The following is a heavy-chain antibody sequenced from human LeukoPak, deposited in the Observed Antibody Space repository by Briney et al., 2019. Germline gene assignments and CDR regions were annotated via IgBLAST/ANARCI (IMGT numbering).Heavy chain of an antibody. J-gene: IGHJ4*02. CDR3: ARHRGYSYSRGGPIDY. D-gene: IGHD5-18*01. V-gene: IGHV4-39*01. Sequence: SETLSLTCTVSGGSISSSSYYWGWIRQPPGKGLEWIGSIYYSGSTYYNPSLKSRVTISVDTSKNQFSLKLSSVTAADTAVYYCARHRGYSYSRGGPIDYWGQGTLVTVSS. CDR2: IYYSGST. CDR1: GGSISSSSYY.